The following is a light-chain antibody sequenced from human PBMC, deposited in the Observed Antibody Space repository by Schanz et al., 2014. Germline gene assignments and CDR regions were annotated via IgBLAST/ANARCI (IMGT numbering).Light chain of an antibody. J-gene: IGKJ4*01. V-gene: IGKV3D-20*02. CDR1: QSVHRNY. Sequence: EIVLTQSPGTLSLSPGERATLSCRASQSVHRNYLAWHQQKPGQAPRLLIYGTSIRATGIPDRFSGSGSGTDFTLTISSLEPEDFAVYYCQQRDNWPLLTFGGGTKVEIK. CDR2: GTS. CDR3: QQRDNWPLLT.